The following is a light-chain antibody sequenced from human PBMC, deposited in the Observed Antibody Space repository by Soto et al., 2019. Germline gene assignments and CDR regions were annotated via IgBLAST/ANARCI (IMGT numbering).Light chain of an antibody. CDR2: GES. J-gene: IGKJ4*01. Sequence: EIVLTESLATLSLSAGEGASLSCRASQSVSSSYLAWYQQKPGQDPRILIYGESSRATGIQDRFSGSGSGTDFTLTISRLEPEDFAVYYSQQYGSALTLGGGIKVDIK. CDR3: QQYGSALT. CDR1: QSVSSSY. V-gene: IGKV3-20*01.